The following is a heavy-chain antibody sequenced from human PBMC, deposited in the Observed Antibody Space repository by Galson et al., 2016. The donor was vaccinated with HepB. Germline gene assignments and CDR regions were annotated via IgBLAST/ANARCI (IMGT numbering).Heavy chain of an antibody. V-gene: IGHV3-30*03. CDR3: ARDLIAAAGRTFYYYYYYMDV. CDR1: GFTFSSYG. CDR2: ISYDGSNK. D-gene: IGHD6-13*01. J-gene: IGHJ6*03. Sequence: SLRLSCAASGFTFSSYGMHWVRQAPGKGLEWVAFISYDGSNKKYADSVKGRFTISRGNSKKTLYLQMNSLRAEDTAVYYCARDLIAAAGRTFYYYYYYMDVWGKGTTVTVSS.